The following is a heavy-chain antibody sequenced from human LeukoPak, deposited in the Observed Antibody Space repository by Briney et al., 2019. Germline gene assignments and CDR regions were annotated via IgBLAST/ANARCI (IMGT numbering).Heavy chain of an antibody. CDR3: ARDRPYCSSTSCPYYYGMDV. J-gene: IGHJ6*02. CDR2: IYYSGST. Sequence: PSETLSLTCTVSGGSISSYSYYWGWIRQPPGKGLEWIGSIYYSGSTYNNPSLKSRVTMSVDTSKNQFSLVLNSVTAADTAVYYCARDRPYCSSTSCPYYYGMDVWGQGTTVSVSS. CDR1: GGSISSYSYY. V-gene: IGHV4-39*02. D-gene: IGHD2-2*01.